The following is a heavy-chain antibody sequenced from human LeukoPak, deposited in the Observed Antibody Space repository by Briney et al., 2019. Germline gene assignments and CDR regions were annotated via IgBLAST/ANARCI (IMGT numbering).Heavy chain of an antibody. Sequence: SETLSLTCTVSGGYIISRSHYWGWIRQPPGKGLEWIGSVYYSGNTYYNPSLKTRATISIDTPTSKNQFSLTLSSVTAADTAVYYCARHHAEILIPNDWGQGTLVAVSS. CDR1: GGYIISRSHY. CDR2: VYYSGNT. V-gene: IGHV4-39*01. CDR3: ARHHAEILIPND. J-gene: IGHJ4*02. D-gene: IGHD1-1*01.